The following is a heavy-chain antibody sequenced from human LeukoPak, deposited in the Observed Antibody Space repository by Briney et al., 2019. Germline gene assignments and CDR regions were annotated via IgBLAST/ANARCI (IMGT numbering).Heavy chain of an antibody. CDR3: AKDLGYMLTGLVNFVY. D-gene: IGHD3-9*01. V-gene: IGHV3-23*01. CDR2: ISGSGGST. Sequence: GGSLRLSCAASGFTFSSYAMSWVRQAPGKGLEWVSSISGSGGSTYYADAVKGRVTISRHISKNTLYVQKNSLRAEDTPVYYCAKDLGYMLTGLVNFVYWGQGTLVTVSS. J-gene: IGHJ4*02. CDR1: GFTFSSYA.